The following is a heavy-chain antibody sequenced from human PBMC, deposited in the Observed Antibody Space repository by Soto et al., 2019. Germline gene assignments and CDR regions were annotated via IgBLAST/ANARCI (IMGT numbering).Heavy chain of an antibody. V-gene: IGHV1-69*06. CDR3: ARSGSSWHDNWFDP. CDR2: IIPTCGTT. Sequence: SVKVSCKASGGTFSSYAISWVRQAPGQGLEWMGWIIPTCGTTNYAQKFQGWVTMTGDTSTSTAYMELSRLRSDDTAVYYCARSGSSWHDNWFDPWGQGTLVTVSS. CDR1: GGTFSSYA. J-gene: IGHJ5*02. D-gene: IGHD6-13*01.